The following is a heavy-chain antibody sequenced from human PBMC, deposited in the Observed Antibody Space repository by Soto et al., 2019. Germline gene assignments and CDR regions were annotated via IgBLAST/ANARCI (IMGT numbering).Heavy chain of an antibody. CDR2: IYHSGST. CDR3: AGIAPAGTRFDY. V-gene: IGHV4-4*02. Sequence: QVQLQESGPGLVKPSGTLSLTCAVSGGSISSSNWWSWVRQPPGKGLEWIGEIYHSGSTNYNPSLTSRVAISVAQPKNQCTLQLSSVTAADTAVCYCAGIAPAGTRFDYWGQGTLVTVSS. J-gene: IGHJ4*02. CDR1: GGSISSSNW. D-gene: IGHD6-13*01.